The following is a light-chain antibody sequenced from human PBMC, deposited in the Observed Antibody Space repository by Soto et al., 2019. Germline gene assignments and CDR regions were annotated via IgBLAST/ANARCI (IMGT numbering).Light chain of an antibody. V-gene: IGKV1-5*03. CDR2: KAS. J-gene: IGKJ4*01. Sequence: DIQMTQSPSTLSASIGDRVTITCRASRSISTWLAWFQQKPGKAPNLLIYKASSLHTGVPSRFSGSGSGTEFTLTISCLQPDDSATYYCQQYNAYPLPFGGGTRVEIK. CDR3: QQYNAYPLP. CDR1: RSISTW.